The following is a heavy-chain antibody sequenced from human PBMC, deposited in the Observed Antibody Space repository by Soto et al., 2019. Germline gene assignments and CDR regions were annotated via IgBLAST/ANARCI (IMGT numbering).Heavy chain of an antibody. CDR2: VYYSGST. CDR1: GGSISDYY. CDR3: ARQAID. Sequence: QVQLQESGPGLVKPSETLSLTCTVSGGSISDYYWSWFRQAPGKGLDWIGYVYYSGSTNYNPSLQRAVTIAVDTSKNQFSLKLGYVTAGDTAVYYCARQAIDWGQGTLVTVSS. V-gene: IGHV4-59*08. J-gene: IGHJ1*01.